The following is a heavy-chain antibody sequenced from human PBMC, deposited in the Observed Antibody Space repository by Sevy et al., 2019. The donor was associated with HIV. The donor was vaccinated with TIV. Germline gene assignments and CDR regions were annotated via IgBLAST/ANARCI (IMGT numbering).Heavy chain of an antibody. CDR3: ARGAARYCSSTSCYDFDY. CDR1: GGSISSYY. Sequence: SETLSLTCTVPGGSISSYYWSWIRQPPGKGLEWIGYIYYSGSTNYNPSLKSRVTISVDTSKNQFSLKLSSVTAADTAVYYCARGAARYCSSTSCYDFDYWGQGTLVTVSS. J-gene: IGHJ4*02. CDR2: IYYSGST. D-gene: IGHD2-2*01. V-gene: IGHV4-59*01.